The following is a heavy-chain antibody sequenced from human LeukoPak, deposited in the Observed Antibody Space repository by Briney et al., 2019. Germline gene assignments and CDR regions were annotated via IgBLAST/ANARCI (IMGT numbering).Heavy chain of an antibody. J-gene: IGHJ4*02. D-gene: IGHD6-13*01. Sequence: SETLSLTCTLSGGSITSYYWSWIRQPPGKGLEWIGYIYYSGSSNYNPSLKSRVTISVDMSKNQFSLKLTSVTAADTAVYYCARLMNIAAADFWGQGTLVTVSS. CDR2: IYYSGSS. CDR3: ARLMNIAAADF. V-gene: IGHV4-59*08. CDR1: GGSITSYY.